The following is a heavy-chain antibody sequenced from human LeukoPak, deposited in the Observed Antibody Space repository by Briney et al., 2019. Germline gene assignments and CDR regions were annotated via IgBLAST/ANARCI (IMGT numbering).Heavy chain of an antibody. CDR3: ARHGGYCRGGSCFLQMYYFDN. D-gene: IGHD2-15*01. Sequence: PSETLSLTCTVSGGSISSSSYYWGWIRQSPGKGLEWIGSIYYSGTTYYTPSLKSRLTISAHTSKNQFSLKLCSVTAADTAVYYCARHGGYCRGGSCFLQMYYFDNWGQGTMVTVSS. CDR2: IYYSGTT. V-gene: IGHV4-39*01. J-gene: IGHJ4*02. CDR1: GGSISSSSYY.